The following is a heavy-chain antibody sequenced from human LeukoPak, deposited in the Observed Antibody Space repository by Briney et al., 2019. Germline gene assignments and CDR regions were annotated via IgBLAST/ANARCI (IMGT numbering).Heavy chain of an antibody. D-gene: IGHD3-10*01. CDR3: ARLISMVRGVTVDDWFDP. J-gene: IGHJ5*02. CDR2: IYPSGGT. V-gene: IGHV4-4*07. CDR1: GGSISSYY. Sequence: SETLSLTCTVPGGSISSYYWTWIRQPAGKGLECIGRIYPSGGTNYNPSLKSRVTMPVDTSKNQFSLKLSSVTAADTAVYYCARLISMVRGVTVDDWFDPWGQGTLVTVSS.